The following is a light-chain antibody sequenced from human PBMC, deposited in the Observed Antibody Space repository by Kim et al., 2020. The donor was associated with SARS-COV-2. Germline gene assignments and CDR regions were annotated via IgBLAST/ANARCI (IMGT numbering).Light chain of an antibody. CDR1: QSISSW. V-gene: IGKV1-5*03. Sequence: SASVGDIVNITCRASQSISSWLAWYQQKPGKAPKVLIYKASTLQTGFPSRFSGSGSGTEFTLTISCLQPDDFATYYCQQYDTYSYTFGQGTKLEI. CDR2: KAS. J-gene: IGKJ2*01. CDR3: QQYDTYSYT.